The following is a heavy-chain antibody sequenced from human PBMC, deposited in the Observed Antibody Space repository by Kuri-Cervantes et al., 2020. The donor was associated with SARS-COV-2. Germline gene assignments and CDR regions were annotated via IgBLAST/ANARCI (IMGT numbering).Heavy chain of an antibody. D-gene: IGHD6-19*01. J-gene: IGHJ2*01. CDR3: AKGLTIAVAGFNWYFDL. Sequence: GGSLRLSCAASGFTFSSYAMSWVRQAPGKGLEWVSAISGSGGSTYYADSVKGRFTISRDNSKNTLYLQMNSLRAEDTAVYYCAKGLTIAVAGFNWYFDLWGRGTLVTVSS. V-gene: IGHV3-23*01. CDR2: ISGSGGST. CDR1: GFTFSSYA.